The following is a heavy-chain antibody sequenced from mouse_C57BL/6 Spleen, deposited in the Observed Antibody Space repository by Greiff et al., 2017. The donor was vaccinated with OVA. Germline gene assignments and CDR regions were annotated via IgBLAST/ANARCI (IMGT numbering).Heavy chain of an antibody. V-gene: IGHV1-52*01. CDR2: IDPSDSET. J-gene: IGHJ2*01. D-gene: IGHD1-1*01. CDR3: ARSFYYGSSYYYVDY. CDR1: GYTFTSYW. Sequence: QVQLQQPGAELVRPGSSVKLSCKASGYTFTSYWMPWVKQRPIQGLEWIGNIDPSDSETNYNQKFKDKATLTVDKSSSTAYMQLSSLTSEDSAVYYCARSFYYGSSYYYVDYWGQGTTLTVSS.